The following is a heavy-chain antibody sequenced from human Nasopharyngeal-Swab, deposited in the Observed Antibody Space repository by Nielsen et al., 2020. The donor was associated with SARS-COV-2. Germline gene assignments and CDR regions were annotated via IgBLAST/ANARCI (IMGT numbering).Heavy chain of an antibody. CDR2: INPNSGGT. D-gene: IGHD6-13*01. Sequence: ASVKVSCKASGYTFTGCYMHWVRQAPGQGLEWMGWINPNSGGTNYAQKFQDWVTMTRDTSISTVYMELSRLRSDDTAVYYCARPGLTAALNDAFDLWGQGTMVTVSS. CDR3: ARPGLTAALNDAFDL. J-gene: IGHJ3*01. V-gene: IGHV1-2*04. CDR1: GYTFTGCY.